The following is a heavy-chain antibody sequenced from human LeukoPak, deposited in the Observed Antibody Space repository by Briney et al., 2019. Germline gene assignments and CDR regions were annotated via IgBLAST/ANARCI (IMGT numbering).Heavy chain of an antibody. V-gene: IGHV3-33*06. Sequence: PGGSLRLSCAASGFTFSSYGMHWVRQAPGKGLEWVAAIWYDGSIQYYADSVKGRFTISRDNSKNTLYLQMNSLGADDTAVYYCAKGNWRYFDYWGQGTLVTVSS. CDR3: AKGNWRYFDY. CDR1: GFTFSSYG. J-gene: IGHJ4*02. CDR2: IWYDGSIQ. D-gene: IGHD1-1*01.